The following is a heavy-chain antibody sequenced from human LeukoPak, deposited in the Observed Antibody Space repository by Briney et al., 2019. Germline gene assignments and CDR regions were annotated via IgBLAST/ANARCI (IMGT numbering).Heavy chain of an antibody. CDR1: GGSISSYY. J-gene: IGHJ3*02. Sequence: PSETLSLTCTVSGGSISSYYWSWIRHPAGKGLEGIGCIYTSGSTNYNPSLKSQVTMSVDTSKNQFSLKLSSVTAADTAVYYCARDTKLAIYAFDIWGQGTMVTVSS. CDR3: ARDTKLAIYAFDI. V-gene: IGHV4-4*07. D-gene: IGHD2-2*01. CDR2: IYTSGST.